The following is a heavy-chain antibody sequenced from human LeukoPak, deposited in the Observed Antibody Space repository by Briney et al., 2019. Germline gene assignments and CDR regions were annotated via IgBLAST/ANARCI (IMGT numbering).Heavy chain of an antibody. V-gene: IGHV1-69*01. CDR1: GGTFSSYA. CDR3: ARVRDYGSGSYYLNFDY. J-gene: IGHJ4*02. Sequence: SVKVSCKASGGTFSSYAISWVRQAPGQGLEWMGGIIPIFGTANYAQKFQGRVTITADESTSTAYMELSSLRSEDTAVYYCARVRDYGSGSYYLNFDYWGQGTLVTVPS. D-gene: IGHD3-10*01. CDR2: IIPIFGTA.